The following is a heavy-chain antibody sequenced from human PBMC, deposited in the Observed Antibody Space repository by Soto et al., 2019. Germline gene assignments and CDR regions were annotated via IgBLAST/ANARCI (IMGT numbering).Heavy chain of an antibody. D-gene: IGHD1-26*01. CDR3: ARRAWELERGDFDY. V-gene: IGHV1-18*01. Sequence: QVQLGQSGAEVKNPGASVKVSCKASGYTFTSYGISCVRQAPGQGLEWVGWISAYNGNTNYAQKLQGRVTMTTDTSTSIAYMELRSMRCDATAVYYCARRAWELERGDFDYWRQGTPVAV. CDR1: GYTFTSYG. CDR2: ISAYNGNT. J-gene: IGHJ4*02.